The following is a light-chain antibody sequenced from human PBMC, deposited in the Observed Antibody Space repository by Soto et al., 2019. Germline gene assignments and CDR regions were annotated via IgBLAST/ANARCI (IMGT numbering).Light chain of an antibody. CDR3: QQSYSTWLT. V-gene: IGKV1-39*01. J-gene: IGKJ4*01. CDR2: ATS. Sequence: DIQMTQSPSSLSASVGDRVTITCRASQSISSYLNWYQQKPGKAPKLLIYATSSLQSGVPSRFSRSGSETDFTLTISSLQPEDFATYYCQQSYSTWLTFGEGTKVEIK. CDR1: QSISSY.